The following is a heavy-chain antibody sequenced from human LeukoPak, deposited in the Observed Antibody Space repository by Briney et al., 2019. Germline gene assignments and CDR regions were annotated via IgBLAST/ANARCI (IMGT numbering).Heavy chain of an antibody. CDR2: IYYSGST. D-gene: IGHD3-10*01. V-gene: IGHV4-39*01. CDR1: GGSISSSSYY. Sequence: PSETPSLTCTVSGGSISSSSYYWGWIRQPPGKGLERIGSIYYSGSTYYNPSLKSRVTISVDTSKNQFSLKLSSVTAADTAVYYCARRRGYGSGSYYNVVRYAGSFDYWGQGTLVTVSS. J-gene: IGHJ4*02. CDR3: ARRRGYGSGSYYNVVRYAGSFDY.